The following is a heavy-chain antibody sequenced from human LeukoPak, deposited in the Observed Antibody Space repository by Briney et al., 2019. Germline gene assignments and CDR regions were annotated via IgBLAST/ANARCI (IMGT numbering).Heavy chain of an antibody. CDR3: GRDFRDSLDY. V-gene: IGHV1-2*02. CDR2: INPDSGGT. CDR1: GYTFTGYY. J-gene: IGHJ4*02. Sequence: ALVKVSCKASGYTFTGYYMHWVRQAPGQGLEWMGWINPDSGGTNFAQKFQGRVTMTRDTSISTAYMELSRLRSDDTAVYYCGRDFRDSLDYWGQGTLVTVSS.